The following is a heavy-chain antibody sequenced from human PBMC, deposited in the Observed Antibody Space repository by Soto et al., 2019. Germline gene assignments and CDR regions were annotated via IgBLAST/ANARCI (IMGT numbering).Heavy chain of an antibody. CDR3: ARVPSYYYDSSRPGAFDI. D-gene: IGHD3-22*01. J-gene: IGHJ3*02. CDR1: GGTFSSYA. Sequence: ASVKVSCKASGGTFSSYAISWVRQAPGQGLEWMGGIIAIFGTANYAQKFQGRVTITADASTSTAYMELSSLRSEDTAVYYSARVPSYYYDSSRPGAFDIWGQGTMVTVSS. CDR2: IIAIFGTA. V-gene: IGHV1-69*13.